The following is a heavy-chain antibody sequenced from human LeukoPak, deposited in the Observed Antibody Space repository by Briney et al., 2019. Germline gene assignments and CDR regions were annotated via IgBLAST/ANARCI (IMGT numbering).Heavy chain of an antibody. CDR1: GFTFSSYS. CDR3: ARADWDTAMIDY. V-gene: IGHV3-21*01. CDR2: ISSSSSYI. J-gene: IGHJ4*02. D-gene: IGHD5-18*01. Sequence: GGPLRLSCAASGFTFSSYSMNWVRQAPGKGLEWVSSISSSSSYIYYADSVEGRFTISRDNAKNSLYLQMNSLRAEDTAVYYCARADWDTAMIDYWGQGTLVTVSS.